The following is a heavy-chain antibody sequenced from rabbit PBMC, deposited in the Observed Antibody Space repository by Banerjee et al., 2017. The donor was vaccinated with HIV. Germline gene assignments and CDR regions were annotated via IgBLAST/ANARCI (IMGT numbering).Heavy chain of an antibody. CDR3: ARDLAGVIGWNFNF. CDR2: INAADDSKI. D-gene: IGHD4-1*01. V-gene: IGHV1S40*01. Sequence: QSLEEFAGDLAKPGGSLTLTCTASGFSFNDSYWMCWVRQGPVTGLEWIACINAADDSKICYASWAKGRFTISKTSSTTVTLQMTSLTAADTATYFCARDLAGVIGWNFNFWGPGTLVTVS. J-gene: IGHJ4*01. CDR1: GFSFNDSYW.